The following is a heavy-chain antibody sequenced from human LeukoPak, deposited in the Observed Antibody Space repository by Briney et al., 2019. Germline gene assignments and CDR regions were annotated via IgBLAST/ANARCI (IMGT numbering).Heavy chain of an antibody. CDR2: INWIGDSL. V-gene: IGHV3-20*04. CDR1: GFTFDDYV. D-gene: IGHD3-3*02. CDR3: AREGDSIADY. J-gene: IGHJ4*02. Sequence: GGSLRLFCAASGFTFDDYVMYWVRQAPGKGLEWVSGINWIGDSLAYADSVRGRFTISRDNAKNSLYLQMNSLRAEDTAVYYCAREGDSIADYWGQGTLVTVSS.